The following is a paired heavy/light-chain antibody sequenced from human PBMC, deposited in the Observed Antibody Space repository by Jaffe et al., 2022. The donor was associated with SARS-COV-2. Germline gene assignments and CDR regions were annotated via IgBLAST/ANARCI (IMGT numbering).Heavy chain of an antibody. V-gene: IGHV4-61*02. CDR1: GGSISNDRHY. D-gene: IGHD4-4*01. CDR2: IYNTGST. Sequence: QVQLQESGPGLVKPSQTLSLTCTVSGGSISNDRHYWTWIRQPAGKGLEWIGRIYNTGSTKYNPSLRSRVTISVDTSKNQFSLRLSSVSAADTAVYYCARAIEMTTMGGDYYYHMDVWGQGTTVTVSS. J-gene: IGHJ6*02. CDR3: ARAIEMTTMGGDYYYHMDV.
Light chain of an antibody. CDR2: EGN. J-gene: IGLJ2*01. V-gene: IGLV2-23*01. CDR1: SSDVGSYNL. CDR3: CSYTGTL. Sequence: QSALTQPASVSGSPGQSISISCTGISSDVGSYNLGSWYQQHPGKAPKLMIYEGNKRPAGVSDRFSGSNFGNTASLTISGLQAEDEADYYYCSYTGTLFGGGTKLTVL.